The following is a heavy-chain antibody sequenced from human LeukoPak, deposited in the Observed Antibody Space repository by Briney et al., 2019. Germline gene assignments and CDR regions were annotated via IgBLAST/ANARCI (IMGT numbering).Heavy chain of an antibody. J-gene: IGHJ5*02. CDR2: INHSGST. D-gene: IGHD3-9*01. CDR1: GGSISSSSYY. CDR3: ARVGKARGTATTIINWFDP. V-gene: IGHV4-39*07. Sequence: SETLSLTCTVSGGSISSSSYYWSWIRQPPGKGLEWIGEINHSGSTNYNPSLKSRVTISVDTSKNQFSLKLSSVTAADTAVYYCARVGKARGTATTIINWFDPWGQGTLVTVSS.